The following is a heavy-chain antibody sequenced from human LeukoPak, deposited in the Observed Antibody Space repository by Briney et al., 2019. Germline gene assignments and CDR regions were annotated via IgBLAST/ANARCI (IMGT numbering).Heavy chain of an antibody. J-gene: IGHJ4*02. CDR1: GGSFSGYY. Sequence: SETLSLTCAVYGGSFSGYYWSWIRLPPGKGLEWVGEIIHGGSTKYNPSLKRRVTISVDTSKNQFSLKLSSVPAADTAVYYCARKKSSGWSTPATYFDYWGQGTLVTVSS. V-gene: IGHV4-34*12. CDR3: ARKKSSGWSTPATYFDY. D-gene: IGHD6-19*01. CDR2: IIHGGST.